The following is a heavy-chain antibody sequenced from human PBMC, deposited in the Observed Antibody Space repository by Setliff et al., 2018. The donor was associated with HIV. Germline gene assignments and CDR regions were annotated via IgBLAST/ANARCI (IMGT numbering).Heavy chain of an antibody. CDR3: AKQPGGHSFFDH. CDR1: GGSLRGYY. J-gene: IGHJ4*02. CDR2: ISHTGNI. V-gene: IGHV4-34*10. D-gene: IGHD1-1*01. Sequence: SETLSLTCAVYGGSLRGYYWSWVRQSPLKGLEWIGEISHTGNINYNTALKNRVTLSVDTSNNQVSLTLTSVTAADTAVYYCAKQPGGHSFFDHWGQGNLVTVSS.